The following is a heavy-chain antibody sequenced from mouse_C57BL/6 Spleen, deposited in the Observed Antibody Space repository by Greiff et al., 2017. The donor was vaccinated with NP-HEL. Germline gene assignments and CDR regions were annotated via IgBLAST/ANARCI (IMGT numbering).Heavy chain of an antibody. CDR1: GYAFSSSW. CDR3: ASAYYSNPYFDY. Sequence: LVKPGALVKISCKASGYAFSSSWMNWVKQRPGKGLEWIGRIYPGDGDTNYNGKFKGKATLTADKSSSTAYMQLSSLTSEDSAVYFCASAYYSNPYFDYWGQGTTLTVSS. V-gene: IGHV1-82*01. J-gene: IGHJ2*01. CDR2: IYPGDGDT. D-gene: IGHD2-5*01.